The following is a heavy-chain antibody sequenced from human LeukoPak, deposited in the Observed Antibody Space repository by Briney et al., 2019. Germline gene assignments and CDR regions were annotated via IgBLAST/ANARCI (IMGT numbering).Heavy chain of an antibody. D-gene: IGHD3-10*01. CDR1: DGSFSNYY. CDR2: INRSGNT. J-gene: IGHJ4*02. V-gene: IGHV4-34*01. Sequence: PSETLSLTCAVYDGSFSNYYWRWICQPPGRGLEWIGEINRSGNTNYNPSLKSRVTISVDASKNQFSLKLSSVTAADTAVYYCARRDWFGQSDDYWGQGTLVTVSS. CDR3: ARRDWFGQSDDY.